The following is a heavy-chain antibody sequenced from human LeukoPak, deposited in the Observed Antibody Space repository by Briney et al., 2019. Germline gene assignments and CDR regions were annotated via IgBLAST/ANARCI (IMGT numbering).Heavy chain of an antibody. CDR3: AREAGLGLYYYYGMDV. CDR1: GGSISSGGYY. Sequence: SETLSLTCTVSGGSISSGGYYWSWIRQHPGKGLEWIGYIYYSGSTYYNPSLKSRVTISVDTSKNQFSLKLSSVTAADTAVYYCAREAGLGLYYYYGMDVWGQGNTVTVSS. D-gene: IGHD3-16*01. J-gene: IGHJ6*02. V-gene: IGHV4-31*03. CDR2: IYYSGST.